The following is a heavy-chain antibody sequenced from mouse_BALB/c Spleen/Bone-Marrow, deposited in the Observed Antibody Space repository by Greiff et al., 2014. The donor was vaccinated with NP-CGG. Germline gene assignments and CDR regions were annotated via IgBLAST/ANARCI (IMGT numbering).Heavy chain of an antibody. CDR3: ARWYYFAY. Sequence: VQVVESGPELVRPGVSVKISCKGSGYTFTDYAMHWVKQSHAKSLEWIGVISTYSGNTSYNQKFKGKATMTVDKSSSTAYMELARLTSEDSAIYYCARWYYFAYWGQGTTLTVSA. J-gene: IGHJ2*01. V-gene: IGHV1-67*01. CDR2: ISTYSGNT. CDR1: GYTFTDYA.